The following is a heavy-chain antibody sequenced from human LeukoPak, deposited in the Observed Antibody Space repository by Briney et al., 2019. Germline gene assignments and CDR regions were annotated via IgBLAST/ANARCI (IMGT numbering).Heavy chain of an antibody. J-gene: IGHJ3*02. CDR1: GFTVSSNY. CDR2: IYSGGST. CDR3: ARDQRYCSGGSCYDDAFDI. D-gene: IGHD2-15*01. Sequence: PGGSLRLSCAASGFTVSSNYISWVRQAPGKGLEWVSDIYSGGSTYYADSVKDRFTISRDKSKNTMYLQMNSLRAEDTAVYYCARDQRYCSGGSCYDDAFDIWGQGTMVTVSS. V-gene: IGHV3-53*01.